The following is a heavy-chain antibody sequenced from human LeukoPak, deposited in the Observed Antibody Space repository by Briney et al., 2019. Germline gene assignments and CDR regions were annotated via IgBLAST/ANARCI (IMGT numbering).Heavy chain of an antibody. CDR3: ARDVWCSGGSCYSVGSGMDV. CDR2: FYTSGST. V-gene: IGHV4-4*07. CDR1: YSSISNYY. Sequence: SETLSLTWTASYSSISNYYWSWIRQPAGEVQEWIGRFYTSGSTNYNPSLKSRVTISVDTSINPVSLQLSTLTAADTAVYCCARDVWCSGGSCYSVGSGMDVWGQGTTVTVSS. D-gene: IGHD2-15*01. J-gene: IGHJ6*02.